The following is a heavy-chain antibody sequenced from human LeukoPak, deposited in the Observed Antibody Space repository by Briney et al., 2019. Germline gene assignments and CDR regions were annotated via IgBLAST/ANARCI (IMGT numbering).Heavy chain of an antibody. Sequence: GGSLRLSCAASGFTFSSYNMIWVRQAPGKGLEWVSYISSGSGTIHYADSAKGRFTISRDNAKNSLYLQMNSLRAEDTAVYYCARDGDSTRHDAFDIWGQGTMVTVSS. CDR2: ISSGSGTI. V-gene: IGHV3-48*01. D-gene: IGHD2-2*01. CDR1: GFTFSSYN. CDR3: ARDGDSTRHDAFDI. J-gene: IGHJ3*02.